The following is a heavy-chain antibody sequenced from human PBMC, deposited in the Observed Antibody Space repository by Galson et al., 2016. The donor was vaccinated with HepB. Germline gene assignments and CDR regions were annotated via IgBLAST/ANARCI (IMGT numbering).Heavy chain of an antibody. Sequence: SLRLSCAGSGFIFSNYGMHWVRQAPGKGLEWVAVISDDGSNTHYGNSVLGRFTVFRDMSKNTVYLEMNSLRAEDTAVYYCTRDAMGRGSGSYSAFDYWGQGTLVTVSS. J-gene: IGHJ4*02. D-gene: IGHD1-26*01. CDR3: TRDAMGRGSGSYSAFDY. CDR1: GFIFSNYG. CDR2: ISDDGSNT. V-gene: IGHV3-30*03.